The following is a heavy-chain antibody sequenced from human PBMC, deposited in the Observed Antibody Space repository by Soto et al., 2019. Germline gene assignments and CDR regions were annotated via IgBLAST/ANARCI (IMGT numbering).Heavy chain of an antibody. J-gene: IGHJ5*02. CDR3: ARDEAYKWNDGGWFDP. D-gene: IGHD1-1*01. V-gene: IGHV1-18*01. Sequence: QVQLVQSGAEVKKPGASVEVSCKASGYTFTSYGISWVRQASGQGLEWMGWIRAYNGNTKYAQKLQGRVTMTTDTSTSTAYMELSSLRSDDTAVYYCARDEAYKWNDGGWFDPWGQGTLVTVSS. CDR2: IRAYNGNT. CDR1: GYTFTSYG.